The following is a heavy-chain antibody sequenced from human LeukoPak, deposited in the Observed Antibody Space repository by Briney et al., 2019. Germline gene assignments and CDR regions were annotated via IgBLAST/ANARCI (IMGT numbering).Heavy chain of an antibody. CDR2: MNPNSGNT. CDR1: GYTFTSYD. Sequence: ASVKVSCKASGYTFTSYDINWVRQATGQGLEWMGRMNPNSGNTGYAQKFQGRVTITRNTSISTAYMELSSLRSEDTAVYYCARTNGYYDFWSGYLRGNWFDPWGQGTLVTVSS. CDR3: ARTNGYYDFWSGYLRGNWFDP. V-gene: IGHV1-8*03. J-gene: IGHJ5*02. D-gene: IGHD3-3*01.